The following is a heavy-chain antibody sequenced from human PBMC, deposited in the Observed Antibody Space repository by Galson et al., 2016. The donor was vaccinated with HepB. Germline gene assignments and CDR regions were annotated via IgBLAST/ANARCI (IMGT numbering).Heavy chain of an antibody. CDR1: GGSISSYY. J-gene: IGHJ5*02. V-gene: IGHV4-59*01. CDR3: ARVRDTPRGNWFDP. Sequence: ETLSLTCTVSGGSISSYYWSWIRQPPGKGLEFIGYIVYSGSTNYNPSFKRRVTISIDTSKNQFSLKLMSVTTADTAVYYCARVRDTPRGNWFDPWGQGALVTVSS. CDR2: IVYSGST.